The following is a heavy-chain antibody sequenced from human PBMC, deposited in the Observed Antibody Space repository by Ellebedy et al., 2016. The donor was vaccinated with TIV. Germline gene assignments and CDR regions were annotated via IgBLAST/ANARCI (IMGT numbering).Heavy chain of an antibody. J-gene: IGHJ6*02. Sequence: AASVKVSCKASGYTFTSYGISRVRQSPGQGLEWMGWISAYNGNANYAQMLQGIVTMTTDTSTSTAYMELRSLRSDDTAVYYCARGHYSLKYYYYYGMDVWGQGTTVTVSS. CDR2: ISAYNGNA. V-gene: IGHV1-18*01. CDR1: GYTFTSYG. CDR3: ARGHYSLKYYYYYGMDV. D-gene: IGHD6-13*01.